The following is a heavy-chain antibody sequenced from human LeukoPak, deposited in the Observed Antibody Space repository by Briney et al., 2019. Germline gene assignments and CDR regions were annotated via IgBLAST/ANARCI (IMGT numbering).Heavy chain of an antibody. J-gene: IGHJ4*02. CDR2: INPSDDVT. CDR1: GNTFTNYY. CDR3: ARDLRAGPYYYDDSGYSDY. V-gene: IGHV1-46*01. D-gene: IGHD3-22*01. Sequence: ASVKVACKASGNTFTNYYMHWVRQAPGQGREWMGIINPSDDVTNYAQKFQGRVTMTRDTSTGTVYMELSSLRSEDTAVYYCARDLRAGPYYYDDSGYSDYWGQGTLVTVSS.